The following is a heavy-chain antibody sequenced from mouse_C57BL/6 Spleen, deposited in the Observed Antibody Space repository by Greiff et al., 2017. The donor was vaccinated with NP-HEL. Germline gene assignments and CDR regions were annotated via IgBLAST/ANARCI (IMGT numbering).Heavy chain of an antibody. J-gene: IGHJ2*01. D-gene: IGHD2-10*02. Sequence: EVQLLESGAGLVKPGGSLKLSCAASGFTFSDYGMHWVRQAPEKGLEWVAYISRGSSTIYYADTVKGRFTITRDNAKNTLFLQMTSLKSEDTAMYYCASTRYGNYFDYWGQGTTLTVSS. V-gene: IGHV5-17*01. CDR3: ASTRYGNYFDY. CDR2: ISRGSSTI. CDR1: GFTFSDYG.